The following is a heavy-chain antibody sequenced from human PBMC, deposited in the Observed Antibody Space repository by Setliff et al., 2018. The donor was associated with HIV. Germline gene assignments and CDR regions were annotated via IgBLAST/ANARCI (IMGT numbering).Heavy chain of an antibody. CDR3: ARGAGYSRGWYADY. J-gene: IGHJ4*02. V-gene: IGHV3-21*04. Sequence: GGSLRLSCTVSGFAFKNFGLHWVRQAPGKGLEWVARISGDSVVADNPDSLQGRFIVSRDNAKNSLYLQMNSLRVEDTALYYCARGAGYSRGWYADYWGQGTRVTVSS. CDR1: GFAFKNFG. CDR2: ISGDSVVA. D-gene: IGHD6-19*01.